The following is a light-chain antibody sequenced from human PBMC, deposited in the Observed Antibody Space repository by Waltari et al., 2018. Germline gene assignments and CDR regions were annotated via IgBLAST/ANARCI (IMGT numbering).Light chain of an antibody. CDR3: QQSYTTPPT. V-gene: IGKV1-39*01. CDR2: AAS. Sequence: DIQMTQSPSSLSASVGDRVTITCRASQTISSSLNWYQHTPGKAPKLLIYAASSLQSGVPARFSGSGSGTDFTFTISSLQPEDFATYYCQQSYTTPPTFGQGTKVEIK. J-gene: IGKJ1*01. CDR1: QTISSS.